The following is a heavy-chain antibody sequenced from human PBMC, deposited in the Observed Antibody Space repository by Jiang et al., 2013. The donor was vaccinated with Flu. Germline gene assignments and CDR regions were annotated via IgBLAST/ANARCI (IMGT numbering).Heavy chain of an antibody. CDR1: GGSFSGYY. V-gene: IGHV4-34*01. Sequence: ALLKPSETLSLTCAVYGGSFSGYYWSWIRQPPGKGLEWIGEINHSGSTNYNPSLKSRVTISVDTSKNQFSLKLSSVTAADTAVYYCARWLDSSGYYFFDYWGQGTLVTVSS. D-gene: IGHD3-22*01. CDR3: ARWLDSSGYYFFDY. J-gene: IGHJ4*02. CDR2: INHSGST.